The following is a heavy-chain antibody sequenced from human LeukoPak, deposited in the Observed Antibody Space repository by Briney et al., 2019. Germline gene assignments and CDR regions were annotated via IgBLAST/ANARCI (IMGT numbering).Heavy chain of an antibody. J-gene: IGHJ5*02. CDR1: GFTFSDHY. D-gene: IGHD6-13*01. CDR3: ARDGMRYSSSWYPNWFDP. CDR2: ISSSSSYT. Sequence: GGSLRLSCAASGFTFSDHYMSWIRQAPGKGLEWVSYISSSSSYTNYADSVKGRFTISRDNAKNSLYLQMNSLRAEDTAVYHCARDGMRYSSSWYPNWFDPWGQGTLVTVSS. V-gene: IGHV3-11*05.